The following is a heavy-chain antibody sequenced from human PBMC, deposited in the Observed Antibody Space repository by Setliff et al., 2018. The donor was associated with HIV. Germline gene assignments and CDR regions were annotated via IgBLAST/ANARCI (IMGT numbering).Heavy chain of an antibody. CDR1: GGSASNSRYY. V-gene: IGHV4-39*07. Sequence: SETLSLTCTVSGGSASNSRYYWAWIRQPPGKGLEYIGSIYYNEKTYYNPSLQSRVTISTDTSKNQFSLRLNSVTVADTAVYYCARVRLRVPPSIFDYWGMGSLVTVSS. CDR3: ARVRLRVPPSIFDY. D-gene: IGHD2-2*01. J-gene: IGHJ4*02. CDR2: IYYNEKT.